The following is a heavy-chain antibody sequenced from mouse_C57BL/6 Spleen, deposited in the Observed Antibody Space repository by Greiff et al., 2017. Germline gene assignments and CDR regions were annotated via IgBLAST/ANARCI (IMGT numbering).Heavy chain of an antibody. D-gene: IGHD2-4*01. J-gene: IGHJ1*03. CDR1: GYTFTSYW. CDR3: AGPYCDYDGWYFDV. V-gene: IGHV1-7*01. Sequence: QVQLQQSGAELAKPGASVKLSCKASGYTFTSYWMHWVKQRPGQGLEWIGYINPSSGYTKYNQKFKDKDTLTADKSSSTAYMQLSSLTSEDSAIYYCAGPYCDYDGWYFDVWGTGTTVTVSS. CDR2: INPSSGYT.